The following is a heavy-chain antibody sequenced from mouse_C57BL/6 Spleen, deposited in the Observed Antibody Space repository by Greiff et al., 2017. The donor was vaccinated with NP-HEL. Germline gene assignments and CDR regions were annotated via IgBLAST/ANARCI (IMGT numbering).Heavy chain of an antibody. V-gene: IGHV1-64*01. CDR2: IHPNSGST. CDR1: GYTFTSYW. D-gene: IGHD6-2*01. CDR3: ARVKSYAMDY. Sequence: VKLQQSGAELVKPGASVKLSCKASGYTFTSYWMHWVKQRPGQGLEWIGMIHPNSGSTNYNEKFKSKATLTVDKSSSTAYMQLSSLTSEDSAVYYCARVKSYAMDYWGQGTSVTVSS. J-gene: IGHJ4*01.